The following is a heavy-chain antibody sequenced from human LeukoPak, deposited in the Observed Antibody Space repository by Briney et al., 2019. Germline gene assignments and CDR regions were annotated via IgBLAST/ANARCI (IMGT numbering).Heavy chain of an antibody. CDR1: GFTFSSYE. D-gene: IGHD3-22*01. Sequence: GGSLRLSCVASGFTFSSYEMNWVRQAPGKGLEWISYISSRGSTIYYADSVKGRFTIPRDNAKNSLSLQMNSLRAEDTAVYYCARFGIVASDAVDYWGQGTLVTVSS. J-gene: IGHJ4*02. CDR3: ARFGIVASDAVDY. V-gene: IGHV3-48*03. CDR2: ISSRGSTI.